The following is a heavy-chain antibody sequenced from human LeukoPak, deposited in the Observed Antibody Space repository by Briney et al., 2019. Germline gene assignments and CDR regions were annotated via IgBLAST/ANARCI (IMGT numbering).Heavy chain of an antibody. D-gene: IGHD5-18*01. CDR3: ARHPPGGYSYHYGMDV. V-gene: IGHV4-39*01. CDR1: GGSISSSSYY. CDR2: IYYSGST. J-gene: IGHJ6*02. Sequence: SETLSLTCTVSGGSISSSSYYWGWIRQPPGKGLEWIGSIYYSGSTYYNPSLKSRVTISVDTSKNQFSLKLSSVTAADTAVYYCARHPPGGYSYHYGMDVWGQGTTVTVSS.